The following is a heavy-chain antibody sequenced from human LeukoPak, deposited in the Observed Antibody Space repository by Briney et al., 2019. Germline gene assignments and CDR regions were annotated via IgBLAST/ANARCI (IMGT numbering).Heavy chain of an antibody. CDR3: AKDGLRGDYAYFDY. D-gene: IGHD4-17*01. CDR2: ISYDGSNK. J-gene: IGHJ4*02. V-gene: IGHV3-30*18. CDR1: GFTFSSYG. Sequence: GGSLRLSCAASGFTFSSYGMHWVRQAPGKGLEWVAVISYDGSNKYYADSVKGRFTISRDNSKNTLYLQMNSLRAEDTAVYYCAKDGLRGDYAYFDYWGQGTLVTVSS.